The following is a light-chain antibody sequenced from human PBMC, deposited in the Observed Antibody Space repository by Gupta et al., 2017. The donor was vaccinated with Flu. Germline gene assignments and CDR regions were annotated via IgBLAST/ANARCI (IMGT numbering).Light chain of an antibody. CDR1: QSVLYSSNNKNY. V-gene: IGKV4-1*01. CDR2: WAS. CDR3: QQYYSTPFT. J-gene: IGKJ4*01. Sequence: NCKSSQSVLYSSNNKNYLAWYQQKPGQPPKLLIYWASTRESGVPDRFSGSGSGTDFTLTISSLQAEDVAVYYCQQYYSTPFTFGGGTKVEIK.